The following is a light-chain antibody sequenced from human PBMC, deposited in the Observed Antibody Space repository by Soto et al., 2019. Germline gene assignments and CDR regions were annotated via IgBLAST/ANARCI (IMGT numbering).Light chain of an antibody. CDR3: EQYGRSPMFT. V-gene: IGKV3-20*01. J-gene: IGKJ2*01. CDR2: GAS. Sequence: EIVLTQSPGMLSLSPGDRATHSCRASQSVSSDYLAWYQQKPGQAPRLLIYGASRGAAGIPDRFSGSGSGTDFSLTISRLEPEDFAVYFCEQYGRSPMFTFGQGTKLEVK. CDR1: QSVSSDY.